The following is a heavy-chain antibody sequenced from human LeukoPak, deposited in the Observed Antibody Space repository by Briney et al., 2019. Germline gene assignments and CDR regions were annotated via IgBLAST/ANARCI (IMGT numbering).Heavy chain of an antibody. V-gene: IGHV3-15*01. D-gene: IGHD2-21*01. J-gene: IGHJ6*02. Sequence: PGGSLRLSCVASGSGFTFSNARMNWVRQAPGKGLEWVGRIKTKADGGTRDYAAPVKGRFTVSRDDAKQTLYLQMNSLKTEDTGVYYCTTIPGGLDVWGQGTPVTVSS. CDR2: IKTKADGGTR. CDR3: TTIPGGLDV. CDR1: GSGFTFSNAR.